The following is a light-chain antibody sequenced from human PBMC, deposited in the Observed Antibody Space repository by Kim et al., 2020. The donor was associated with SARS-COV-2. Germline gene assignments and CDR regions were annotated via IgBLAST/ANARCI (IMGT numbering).Light chain of an antibody. J-gene: IGLJ1*01. CDR2: EVS. CDR3: SSYAGSNNRYV. CDR1: SSDVGGYNY. Sequence: QSVTLSCTGTSSDVGGYNYVSWYQQHPGKAPKLMIYEVSKRPSGVPDRFSGSKSGNTASLTVSGLQAEDEADYYCSSYAGSNNRYVFGTGTKVTVL. V-gene: IGLV2-8*01.